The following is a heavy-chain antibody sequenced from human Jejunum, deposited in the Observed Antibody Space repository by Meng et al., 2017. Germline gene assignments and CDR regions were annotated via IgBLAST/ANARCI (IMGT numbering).Heavy chain of an antibody. CDR2: IYYSGTT. CDR1: GGSINNYY. Sequence: SETLSLTCTVSGGSINNYYWSWIRQPPGKGLEWIGYIYYSGTTYYNPSLKSRLTISVDTSKNQFSLKLSSVTAADTAVYYCARILPTKYLERAFDIWGQGTMVTVSS. CDR3: ARILPTKYLERAFDI. D-gene: IGHD2-2*02. J-gene: IGHJ3*02. V-gene: IGHV4-59*01.